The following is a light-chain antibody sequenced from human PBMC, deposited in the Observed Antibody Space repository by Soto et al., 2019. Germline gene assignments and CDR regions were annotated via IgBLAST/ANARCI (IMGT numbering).Light chain of an antibody. J-gene: IGKJ2*01. V-gene: IGKV3-20*01. CDR2: GAS. CDR3: QQYGSSPPYT. CDR1: QSVSSRY. Sequence: EIVLTQSPGTLSLSPGERATLSCRASQSVSSRYLAWYQQKSGQAPRLLIYGASSRATGTPDRFSGSGSGTDFTLTISRLEPEDFAVYYCQQYGSSPPYTFGQGTKLEIK.